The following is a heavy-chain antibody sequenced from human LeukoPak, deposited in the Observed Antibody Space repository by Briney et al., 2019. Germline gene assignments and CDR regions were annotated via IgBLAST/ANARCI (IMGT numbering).Heavy chain of an antibody. V-gene: IGHV3-53*01. CDR3: AKGVAAAGTGDFDY. CDR1: GFIVSSNY. D-gene: IGHD6-13*01. CDR2: IYSGGST. J-gene: IGHJ4*02. Sequence: GGSLRLSCAASGFIVSSNYMSWVRQAPGKGLEWVSIIYSGGSTYYADSVKGRFTISRGNSKNTLYLQMNSLRAEDTAVYYCAKGVAAAGTGDFDYWGQGTLVTVSS.